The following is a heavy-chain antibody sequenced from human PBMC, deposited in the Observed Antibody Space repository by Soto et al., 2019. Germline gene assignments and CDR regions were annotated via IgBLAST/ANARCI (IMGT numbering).Heavy chain of an antibody. CDR1: GYSFTSYW. J-gene: IGHJ5*02. Sequence: GESLKISCKGSGYSFTSYWIGWVRQMPGKGLEWMGIIFPSDSDTRYSPSFQGQVTISADRSTSTVFLQWASLKASDTAVYFCARKDKSGYFNWFDPWGQGTLVTVSS. CDR2: IFPSDSDT. V-gene: IGHV5-51*01. D-gene: IGHD3-22*01. CDR3: ARKDKSGYFNWFDP.